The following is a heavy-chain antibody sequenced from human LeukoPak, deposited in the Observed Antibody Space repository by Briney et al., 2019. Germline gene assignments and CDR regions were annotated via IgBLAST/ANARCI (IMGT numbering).Heavy chain of an antibody. V-gene: IGHV3-7*01. CDR1: GFTFSTYW. CDR3: ARDWYDNSDAFDI. D-gene: IGHD3-9*01. Sequence: GGSLRLSCAASGFTFSTYWMTWVRQAPGKGLEWVANMKQDGSEKYYVDSVKGRFTISRDNAKNSLYLQMNSLRAEDTAVYYCARDWYDNSDAFDIWGQGTMVTVSS. J-gene: IGHJ3*02. CDR2: MKQDGSEK.